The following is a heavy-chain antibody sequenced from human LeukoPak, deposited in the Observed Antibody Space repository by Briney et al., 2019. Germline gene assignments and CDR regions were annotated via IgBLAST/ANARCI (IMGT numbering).Heavy chain of an antibody. CDR2: IYTSGSA. D-gene: IGHD3-3*01. J-gene: IGHJ4*02. V-gene: IGHV4-4*07. Sequence: PSETLSLTCTVSGGSVSDYHWTWIRQPAGKGLEWIGRIYTSGSASYNPSLKSRVTMSVDTSKNQFSLKLSSVTAADTAVYYCARCDFWSSPSGEWGQGILVTVSS. CDR3: ARCDFWSSPSGE. CDR1: GGSVSDYH.